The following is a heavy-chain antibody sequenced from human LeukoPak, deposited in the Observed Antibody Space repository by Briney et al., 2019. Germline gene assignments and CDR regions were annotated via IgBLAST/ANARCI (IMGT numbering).Heavy chain of an antibody. CDR1: GFTFSSYA. CDR2: ISSNGGST. V-gene: IGHV3-64*01. J-gene: IGHJ4*02. D-gene: IGHD4-17*01. Sequence: PGGSLRLSCAASGFTFSSYAMHWVRQAPGKGLEYVSAISSNGGSTYYANSVKGRFTISRDNSKNTLYLQMGSLRAEDMAVYYCARVSGYGVSYYFDCWGQGTLVTVSS. CDR3: ARVSGYGVSYYFDC.